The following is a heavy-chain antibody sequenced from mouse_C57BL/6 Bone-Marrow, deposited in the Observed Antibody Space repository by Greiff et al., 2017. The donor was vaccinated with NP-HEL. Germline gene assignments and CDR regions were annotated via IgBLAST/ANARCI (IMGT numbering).Heavy chain of an antibody. CDR2: IYPSDSET. D-gene: IGHD2-4*01. V-gene: IGHV1-61*01. J-gene: IGHJ4*01. CDR1: GYTFTSYW. Sequence: QVQLQQSGAELVRPGSSVKLSCKASGYTFTSYWMDWVKQRPGQGLEWIGNIYPSDSETHYNQKFKDKATLTVDKSSSTAYMQLSSLTSEDSAVYYCALYDYDVGGYAMDYWGQGTSVTVSS. CDR3: ALYDYDVGGYAMDY.